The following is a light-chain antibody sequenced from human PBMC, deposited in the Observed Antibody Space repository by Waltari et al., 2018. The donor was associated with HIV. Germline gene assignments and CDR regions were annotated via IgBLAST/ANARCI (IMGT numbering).Light chain of an antibody. CDR2: DAS. CDR3: QQRSNWPPWT. V-gene: IGKV3-11*01. J-gene: IGKJ1*01. CDR1: QSVSSY. Sequence: IVLTQSPATLSLSPGEIPNLSCRASQSVSSYLAWYQQKPGQAPRLLIYDASNSATGIPARFSGSESGTDFTLTISSLEPEDLAVYYCQQRSNWPPWTFGQGTKVESK.